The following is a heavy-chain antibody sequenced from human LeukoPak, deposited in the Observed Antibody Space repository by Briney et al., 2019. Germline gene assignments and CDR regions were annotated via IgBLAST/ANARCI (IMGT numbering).Heavy chain of an antibody. CDR1: GYTFTSYA. V-gene: IGHV1-3*01. CDR2: INAGNGNT. J-gene: IGHJ5*02. CDR3: ARDFGYCSSTSCYLNWFDP. D-gene: IGHD2-2*03. Sequence: ASVKVSCKASGYTFTSYAMYWVRQAPGQRLEWMGWINAGNGNTKYSQKFQGRVTITRDTSASTAYMELSSLRSEDTAVYYCARDFGYCSSTSCYLNWFDPWGQGTLVTVSS.